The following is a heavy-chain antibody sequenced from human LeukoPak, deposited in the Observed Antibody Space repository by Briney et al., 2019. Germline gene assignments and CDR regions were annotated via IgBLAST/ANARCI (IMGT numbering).Heavy chain of an antibody. V-gene: IGHV4-34*01. Sequence: KTSEALSLTYAVYGGSFSGYYWSWIRQPPGKGLEWIGEINHSGSTNYNPSLKSRVTISVDTSKNQFSLKLSSVTAADTAVYYCARRPSGGPYDSSGYAYYFDYWGQGTLVTVSS. CDR2: INHSGST. CDR1: GGSFSGYY. CDR3: ARRPSGGPYDSSGYAYYFDY. J-gene: IGHJ4*02. D-gene: IGHD3-22*01.